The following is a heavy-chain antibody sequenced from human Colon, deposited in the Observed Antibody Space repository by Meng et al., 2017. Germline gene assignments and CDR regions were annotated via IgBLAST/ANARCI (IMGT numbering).Heavy chain of an antibody. V-gene: IGHV4-4*02. CDR3: ARDFHSTMTVFDS. Sequence: HVRRKQSGPGLRKPSGTLSLPCAVSGGSITNDNWWSWVRQPPGKGLEWIGEIFHAGNTNYNPSLKSRVTMSLDKSKNQFSLTLTSVTAADTAVYYCARDFHSTMTVFDSWGQGTLVTVSS. D-gene: IGHD3-22*01. J-gene: IGHJ4*02. CDR2: IFHAGNT. CDR1: GGSITNDNW.